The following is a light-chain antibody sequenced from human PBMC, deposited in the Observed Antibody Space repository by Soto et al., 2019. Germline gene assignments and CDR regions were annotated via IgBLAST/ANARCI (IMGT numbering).Light chain of an antibody. J-gene: IGLJ2*01. CDR1: SSNIGADYD. Sequence: QAVVTQPPSVSGAPGQRVTISCTGSSSNIGADYDVHWYQHLPGTAPKLLIYGNGNRPSGVPDRFSGSKSGASASLAITGLQAEDEADYYCQSYDSTLSVVFGGGTQLTVL. CDR2: GNG. V-gene: IGLV1-40*03. CDR3: QSYDSTLSVV.